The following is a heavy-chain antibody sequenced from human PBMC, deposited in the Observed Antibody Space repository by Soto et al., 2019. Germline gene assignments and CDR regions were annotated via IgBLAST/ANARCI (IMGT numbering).Heavy chain of an antibody. CDR1: GFSLSTRGMC. CDR3: ARAPAGDCKNGLDV. Sequence: SCPTLVNPTQTLTLTCTFSGFSLSTRGMCVSWIRQPPGKALEWLALNDWDNDKYYSTSLRTRPTISKDTSKNQVVLTLTNMDPVDTATYYCARAPAGDCKNGLDVWGQGTTVTVSS. CDR2: NDWDNDK. D-gene: IGHD2-21*02. V-gene: IGHV2-70*01. J-gene: IGHJ6*02.